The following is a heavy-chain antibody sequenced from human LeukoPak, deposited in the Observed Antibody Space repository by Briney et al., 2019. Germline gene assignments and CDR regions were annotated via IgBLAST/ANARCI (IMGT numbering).Heavy chain of an antibody. Sequence: PSETLSLTCAVYGGSFSGYYWSWIRQPPGKGLEWIGEINHSGSTNYNPSLKSRVTISVDTSKNQFSLKLSSVTAADTAVYYCARGRDSSGYYSPDFDYWGQGTLVTVSS. J-gene: IGHJ4*02. CDR2: INHSGST. D-gene: IGHD3-22*01. CDR1: GGSFSGYY. CDR3: ARGRDSSGYYSPDFDY. V-gene: IGHV4-34*01.